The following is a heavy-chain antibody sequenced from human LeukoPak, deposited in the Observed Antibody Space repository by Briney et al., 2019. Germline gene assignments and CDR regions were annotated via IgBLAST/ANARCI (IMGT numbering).Heavy chain of an antibody. J-gene: IGHJ1*01. D-gene: IGHD3-22*01. Sequence: SETLSLTCTGAGGSMTRYYCGWIRQPPGKGLEWLGYIYNSGSTNYNPSLKSRVTISVDTSKNQFSLKLSYVTAADTAVSYCPRHIYYYNGSGYYYQHWGQGTLVTVSS. CDR1: GGSMTRYY. V-gene: IGHV4-59*01. CDR3: PRHIYYYNGSGYYYQH. CDR2: IYNSGST.